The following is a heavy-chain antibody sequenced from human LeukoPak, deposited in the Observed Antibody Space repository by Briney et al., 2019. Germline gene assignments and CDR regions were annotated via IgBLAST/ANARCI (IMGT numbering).Heavy chain of an antibody. V-gene: IGHV3-53*01. Sequence: GGSLRLSCSASGFTVSSNYMSWVRQAPGKGLEWVSVIYSGGSTYYADSVKGRFTISRDNSKNTLYLQTNSLRAEDTAVYYCANTPGFNFDYWGQGTLVTVSS. D-gene: IGHD6-25*01. CDR2: IYSGGST. CDR1: GFTVSSNY. CDR3: ANTPGFNFDY. J-gene: IGHJ4*02.